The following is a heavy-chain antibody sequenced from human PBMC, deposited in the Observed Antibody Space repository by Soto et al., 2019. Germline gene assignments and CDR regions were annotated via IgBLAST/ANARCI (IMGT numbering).Heavy chain of an antibody. J-gene: IGHJ6*02. CDR3: ASGTGGPAAIRYVMDV. V-gene: IGHV3-33*01. Sequence: QVQLVESGGGVVQPGRSLRLSCAASGFTFSSYGMHWVRQAPGKGLEWGAVIWYDGSNKYYADSVKGRFTISRDNSKNPLYLQMNSLRAEDTAVYYCASGTGGPAAIRYVMDVWGQGTTVTVSS. D-gene: IGHD2-2*01. CDR1: GFTFSSYG. CDR2: IWYDGSNK.